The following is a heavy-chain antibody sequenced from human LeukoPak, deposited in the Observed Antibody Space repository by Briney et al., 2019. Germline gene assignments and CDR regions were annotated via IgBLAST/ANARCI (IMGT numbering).Heavy chain of an antibody. D-gene: IGHD6-19*01. CDR3: AKDRAVAGDFDY. CDR1: GFTFSSYA. CDR2: ISGSGGST. Sequence: GGSLRLSCAASGFTFSSYAMSWVRQAPGKGLEWVSAISGSGGSTYYADSVKGRFTISRDNSKNTLYLQMNSLRAEDTAVCYCAKDRAVAGDFDYWGQRTLVTVSS. J-gene: IGHJ4*02. V-gene: IGHV3-23*01.